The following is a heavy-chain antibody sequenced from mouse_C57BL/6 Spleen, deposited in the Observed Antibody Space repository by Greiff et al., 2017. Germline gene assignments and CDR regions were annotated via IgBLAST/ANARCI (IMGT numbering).Heavy chain of an antibody. CDR1: GYSITSGYY. J-gene: IGHJ4*01. D-gene: IGHD2-4*01. CDR2: ISYDGSN. V-gene: IGHV3-6*01. CDR3: AREDYGYAMDD. Sequence: EVQLQESGPGLVIPSQSLSLTCSVTGYSITSGYYWYWIRQFPGNKLEWMGYISYDGSNNYNPSLKNRISITRDTSKSQFFLKLNLVTTEDTATYYCAREDYGYAMDDCGQGTSVTVSS.